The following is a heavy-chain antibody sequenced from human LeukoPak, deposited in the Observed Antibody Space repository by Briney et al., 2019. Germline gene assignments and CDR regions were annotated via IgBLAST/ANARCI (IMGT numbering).Heavy chain of an antibody. CDR2: ISYDGSNK. Sequence: GGSLRLSCAASGFTFSSYAMHWVRQGPGKRLEWVAVISYDGSNKYYADSVKGRFTISRDNSKNTLYLQMNSLRAEDTAVYYCARDMATEYYFDYWGQGTLATVSS. D-gene: IGHD5-24*01. CDR3: ARDMATEYYFDY. J-gene: IGHJ4*02. V-gene: IGHV3-30*04. CDR1: GFTFSSYA.